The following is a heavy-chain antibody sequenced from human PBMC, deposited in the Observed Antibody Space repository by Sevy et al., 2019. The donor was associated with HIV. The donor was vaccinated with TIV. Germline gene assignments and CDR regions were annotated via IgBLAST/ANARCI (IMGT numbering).Heavy chain of an antibody. D-gene: IGHD3-22*01. J-gene: IGHJ6*03. Sequence: GGSLRLSCAVSGFSFDSYGMTWVRQAPGKGLEWVSGISGSGTRTYYADSVKGRFIISRDNSKNTLYLQMNSLRSEDTGIYYCAEGGGGHYDPDEIGYYFYYYNMHVWGKGTTVTVSS. CDR1: GFSFDSYG. V-gene: IGHV3-23*01. CDR3: AEGGGGHYDPDEIGYYFYYYNMHV. CDR2: ISGSGTRT.